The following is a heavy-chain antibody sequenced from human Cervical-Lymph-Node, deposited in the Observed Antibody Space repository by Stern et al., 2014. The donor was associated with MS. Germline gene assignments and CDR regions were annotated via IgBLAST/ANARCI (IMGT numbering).Heavy chain of an antibody. CDR1: GGTFTNYA. CDR3: ARDRSMGVTPFFDY. Sequence: QLVESCAEVKKPGSSVRVSCTASGGTFTNYAIAWVRQAPGQGLEWLGGIIPLLWTSTYAQIFHGRLTIDTDDFTTVSIEVCGLTSDDTAVYYCARDRSMGVTPFFDYWGQGTLVTVSS. D-gene: IGHD3-16*01. V-gene: IGHV1-69*01. J-gene: IGHJ4*02. CDR2: IIPLLWTS.